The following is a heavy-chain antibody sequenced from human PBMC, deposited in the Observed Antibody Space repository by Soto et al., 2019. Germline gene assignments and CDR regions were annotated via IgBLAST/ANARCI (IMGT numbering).Heavy chain of an antibody. CDR3: ARSPTTTPPWFDP. CDR2: ISSSSSYI. CDR1: GFTFSSYS. Sequence: PGGSLRLSCAASGFTFSSYSMNWVRQAPGKGLEWVSSISSSSSYIYYADSVKGRFTISRDNAKNSLYLQMNSLRAEDTAVYYCARSPTTTPPWFDPWGQGTLVNVSS. D-gene: IGHD4-17*01. J-gene: IGHJ5*02. V-gene: IGHV3-21*01.